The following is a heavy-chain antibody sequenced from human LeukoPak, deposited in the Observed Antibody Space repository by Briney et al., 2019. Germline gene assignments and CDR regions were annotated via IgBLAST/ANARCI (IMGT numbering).Heavy chain of an antibody. V-gene: IGHV3-53*01. CDR3: ARESEVLRFLEWTKIFDY. Sequence: GGSLRLSCAASGFIVSSNYMTWVRQAPGKGLEWVSVVYSGGTTYYADSVKGRFTISRDNAKNSLYLQMNSLRAEDTAVYYCARESEVLRFLEWTKIFDYWGQGTLVTVSS. J-gene: IGHJ4*02. CDR1: GFIVSSNY. CDR2: VYSGGTT. D-gene: IGHD3-3*01.